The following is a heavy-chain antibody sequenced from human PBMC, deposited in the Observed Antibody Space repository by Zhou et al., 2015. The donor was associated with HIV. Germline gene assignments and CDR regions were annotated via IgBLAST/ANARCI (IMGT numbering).Heavy chain of an antibody. Sequence: QVQLVQSGAEVKKPGSSVKVSCKASGGTFSSYAISWVRQAPGQGLEWMGGIIPIFGTFGTTNYAQEFEDRISISADEGTGTAYLELSSLKSEDTALYYCATEGRGTRAMDVWGQGTTVTVSS. V-gene: IGHV1-69*01. CDR3: ATEGRGTRAMDV. J-gene: IGHJ6*02. CDR1: GGTFSSYA. D-gene: IGHD1-14*01. CDR2: IIPIFGTFGTT.